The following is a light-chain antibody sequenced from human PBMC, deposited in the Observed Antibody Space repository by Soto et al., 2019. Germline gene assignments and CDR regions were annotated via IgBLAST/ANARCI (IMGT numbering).Light chain of an antibody. Sequence: EIVMTQSPATLSVSPGERATLSCRASQSVNSNLAWYRQKPGQAPRLLISDASTRATGVPARFSGSGSGTEFTLTISSLQSEDSCIYYCQQDNFWHPLTFGGGTKVEIK. CDR2: DAS. CDR3: QQDNFWHPLT. V-gene: IGKV3-15*01. J-gene: IGKJ4*01. CDR1: QSVNSN.